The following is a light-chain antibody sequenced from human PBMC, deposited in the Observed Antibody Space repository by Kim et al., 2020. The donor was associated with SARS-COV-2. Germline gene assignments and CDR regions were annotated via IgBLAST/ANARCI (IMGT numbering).Light chain of an antibody. V-gene: IGLV2-14*03. CDR1: SSDVGTYNY. CDR3: SSYTSSSTFV. Sequence: QSALTQPASVSGSPGQSITTSCTGTSSDVGTYNYVSWYQQHPGKAPQLLIYDVSKRPSGVSDRFSGSKSGNTASLTISGLQAEDEADYYCSSYTSSSTFVFGGGTKVTVL. J-gene: IGLJ3*02. CDR2: DVS.